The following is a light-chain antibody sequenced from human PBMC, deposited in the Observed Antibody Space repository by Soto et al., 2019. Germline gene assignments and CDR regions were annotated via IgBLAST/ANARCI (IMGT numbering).Light chain of an antibody. CDR1: SSDVGAYKY. CDR3: QSYDNSLSGSWV. Sequence: QSVLTQPASVSGSPGQSVTISCTGTSSDVGAYKYVSWYQKHPGKAPKLMIYGVSNRPSGVPDRFSGSKSGTSASLAINGLQAEDEAHYYCQSYDNSLSGSWVFGGGTKLTVL. V-gene: IGLV2-14*03. J-gene: IGLJ3*02. CDR2: GVS.